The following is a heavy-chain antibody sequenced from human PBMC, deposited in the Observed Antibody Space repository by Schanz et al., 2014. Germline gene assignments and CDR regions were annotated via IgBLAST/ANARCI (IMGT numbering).Heavy chain of an antibody. CDR2: IYPDTGDT. Sequence: QVQLVQSGPEVKKPGASVKVSCKASGYTFSEYYIHWVRQAPGQGLEWVGRIYPDTGDTTYAQKFQGRVTMTRDTSISTAYMELSRLRSDDTAMYYCARGSCSNSGCFDAFDVWGQGTMVTVSS. CDR1: GYTFSEYY. CDR3: ARGSCSNSGCFDAFDV. V-gene: IGHV1-2*06. J-gene: IGHJ3*01. D-gene: IGHD2-2*01.